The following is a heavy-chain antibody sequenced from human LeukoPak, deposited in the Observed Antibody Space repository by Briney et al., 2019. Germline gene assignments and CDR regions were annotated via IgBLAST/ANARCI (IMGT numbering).Heavy chain of an antibody. CDR1: GFTFSSYA. D-gene: IGHD6-19*01. CDR2: IKPDGNEK. CDR3: AREAGWDKFDY. Sequence: GGSLRLSCAASGFTFSSYAMHWVRQAPGKGLEWVANIKPDGNEKYYVDSAKGRFTISRDDAKNSLYLQINSLRADDTAMYYCAREAGWDKFDYWGQGTLVTVSS. V-gene: IGHV3-7*05. J-gene: IGHJ4*02.